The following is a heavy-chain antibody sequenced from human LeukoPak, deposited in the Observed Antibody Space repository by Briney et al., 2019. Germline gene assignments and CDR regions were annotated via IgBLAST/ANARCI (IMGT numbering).Heavy chain of an antibody. CDR1: GFTFISYW. J-gene: IGHJ5*02. V-gene: IGHV3-7*01. CDR2: IKQDGSEK. D-gene: IGHD3/OR15-3a*01. CDR3: ARVLIFGSNVLDP. Sequence: GGSLRLSCAASGFTFISYWMTWVRQAPGKGLEWVANIKQDGSEKYYVDSVKGRFTISRDNAKNSLYLQMNSLRAEDTAVYYCARVLIFGSNVLDPWGQGTLVTVSS.